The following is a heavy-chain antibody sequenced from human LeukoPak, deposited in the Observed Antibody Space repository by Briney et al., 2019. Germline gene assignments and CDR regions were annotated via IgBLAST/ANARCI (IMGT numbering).Heavy chain of an antibody. Sequence: PGRSLRLSCAASGFTFSNYGMHWVRQAPGKGLEWVAVISYDGSNKYYADSVKGRFTISRDNSKNTLYLQMNSLRTEDTAVYYCAKDRMYSTGSDFDSWGQGTLVTVSS. V-gene: IGHV3-30*18. J-gene: IGHJ4*02. CDR3: AKDRMYSTGSDFDS. CDR2: ISYDGSNK. CDR1: GFTFSNYG. D-gene: IGHD6-19*01.